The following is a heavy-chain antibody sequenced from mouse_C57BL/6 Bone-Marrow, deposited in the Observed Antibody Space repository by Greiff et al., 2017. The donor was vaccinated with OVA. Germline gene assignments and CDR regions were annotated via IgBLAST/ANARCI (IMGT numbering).Heavy chain of an antibody. D-gene: IGHD4-1*01. CDR3: ARNWGYWYFDV. Sequence: VQVVESGPELVKPGASVKISCKASGYAFSSSWMNWVKQRPGKGLEWIGRIYPGDGDTNYNGKFKGKATLTADKSSSTAYMQLSSLTSEDSAVYFCARNWGYWYFDVWGTGTTVTVSS. CDR1: GYAFSSSW. J-gene: IGHJ1*03. V-gene: IGHV1-82*01. CDR2: IYPGDGDT.